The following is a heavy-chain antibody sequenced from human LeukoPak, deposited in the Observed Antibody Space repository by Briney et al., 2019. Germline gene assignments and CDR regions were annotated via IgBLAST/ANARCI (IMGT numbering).Heavy chain of an antibody. Sequence: GGSLRLSCAASGFTFDDYAMHWVRQAPGKGLEWVSGISWNSGSIGYADSVKGRFTISRDNAKNSLYLQMNSLRAEDTAVYYCARDWPYYGSGSYPKIENPYFDYWGQGTLVTVSS. D-gene: IGHD3-10*01. V-gene: IGHV3-9*01. CDR2: ISWNSGSI. CDR3: ARDWPYYGSGSYPKIENPYFDY. CDR1: GFTFDDYA. J-gene: IGHJ4*02.